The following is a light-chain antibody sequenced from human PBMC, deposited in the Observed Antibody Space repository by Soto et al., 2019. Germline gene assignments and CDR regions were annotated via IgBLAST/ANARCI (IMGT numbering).Light chain of an antibody. CDR3: QSET. CDR1: QSVSSSY. J-gene: IGKJ2*01. Sequence: EIVLTQSPGTLSLSPGERATLSCRASQSVSSSYLAWYQQKPGQAPRLLIYGASSRATGIPDRFSGSGSGTDFTLTISRLEPEDFAVYYCQSETFGHGTKLEIK. V-gene: IGKV3-20*01. CDR2: GAS.